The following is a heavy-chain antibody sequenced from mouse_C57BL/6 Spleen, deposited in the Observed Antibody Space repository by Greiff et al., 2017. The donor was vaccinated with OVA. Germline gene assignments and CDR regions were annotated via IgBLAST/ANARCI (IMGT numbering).Heavy chain of an antibody. J-gene: IGHJ2*01. Sequence: VQLQQPGAELVRPGPSVKLSCKASGYTFTSYWMHWVKQRPGQGLEWIGVIDPSDSYTNYNQKFKGKATLTVDTSSSTAYMQLSSLTSEDSAVYYCARTRQIYGSSYDYFDYWGQGTTLTVSS. V-gene: IGHV1-59*01. CDR1: GYTFTSYW. CDR3: ARTRQIYGSSYDYFDY. CDR2: IDPSDSYT. D-gene: IGHD1-1*01.